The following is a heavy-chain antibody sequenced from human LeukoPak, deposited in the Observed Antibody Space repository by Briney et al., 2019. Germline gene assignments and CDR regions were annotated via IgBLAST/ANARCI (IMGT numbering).Heavy chain of an antibody. CDR1: GFTFSSYS. J-gene: IGHJ4*02. CDR2: ISSSSGYI. CDR3: ARGDIVVVPAATDY. V-gene: IGHV3-21*01. D-gene: IGHD2-2*01. Sequence: GGSLRLSCAASGFTFSSYSMNWVRQAPGKGLEWVSSISSSSGYIYYADSVKGRFTISRDNAKNSLYLQMNSLRAEGTAVYYCARGDIVVVPAATDYWGQGTLVTVSS.